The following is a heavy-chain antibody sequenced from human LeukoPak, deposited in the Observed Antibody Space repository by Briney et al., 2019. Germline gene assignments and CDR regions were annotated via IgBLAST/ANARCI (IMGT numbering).Heavy chain of an antibody. CDR3: ASWPGGWYGEDN. CDR2: IYGSGGT. J-gene: IGHJ4*02. Sequence: GGSLRLPCAASGFTVSSNYMSWVRQAPGKGLEWVSVIYGSGGTYYADSVKGRFTISRDNSKNTLYLQMNSLRVEDTALYYCASWPGGWYGEDNWGQGTLVTVSS. D-gene: IGHD6-19*01. V-gene: IGHV3-53*01. CDR1: GFTVSSNY.